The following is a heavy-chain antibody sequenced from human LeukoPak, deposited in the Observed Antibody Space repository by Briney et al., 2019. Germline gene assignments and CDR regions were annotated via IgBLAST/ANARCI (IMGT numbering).Heavy chain of an antibody. CDR1: GYTFTSYD. Sequence: ASVKVSCKASGYTFTSYDINWVRQAPGQGLEWMGWISAYNGNTNYAQKLQGRVTMTTDTSTSTAYMELRSLRSDDTAVYYCARRDYDFWSGYIDYWGQGTLVTVSS. CDR3: ARRDYDFWSGYIDY. CDR2: ISAYNGNT. J-gene: IGHJ4*02. D-gene: IGHD3-3*01. V-gene: IGHV1-18*01.